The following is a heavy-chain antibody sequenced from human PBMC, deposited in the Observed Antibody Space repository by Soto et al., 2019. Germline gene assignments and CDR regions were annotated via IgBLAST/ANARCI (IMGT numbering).Heavy chain of an antibody. J-gene: IGHJ4*02. D-gene: IGHD5-12*01. CDR3: AKDLNTGYIDY. CDR1: GFTFGRSG. Sequence: QVQMVESGGGVVQPGTSLRLSCVASGFTFGRSGMHWVRQAPGGALVWVAIIWFDGSKKYYADSVKGRLTVSRDNSKNTLHLQMDSLRGDDTAVYNCAKDLNTGYIDYWGQGTPVTVSS. V-gene: IGHV3-33*06. CDR2: IWFDGSKK.